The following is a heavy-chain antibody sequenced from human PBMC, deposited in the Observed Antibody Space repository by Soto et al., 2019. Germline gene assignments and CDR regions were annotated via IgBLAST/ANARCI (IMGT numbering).Heavy chain of an antibody. CDR3: ALSHTVTTDY. CDR1: GLTFSSYW. CDR2: INSAGSST. V-gene: IGHV3-74*01. J-gene: IGHJ4*02. D-gene: IGHD4-17*01. Sequence: EVQLVESGGGLVQPGGSLRLSCAASGLTFSSYWMHWVRQAPGKGLVWVSRINSAGSSTSYADSVKGRFTISRDNAKNTQYLQMNSLRAEDTDVYSCALSHTVTTDYWGQGTLVTVSS.